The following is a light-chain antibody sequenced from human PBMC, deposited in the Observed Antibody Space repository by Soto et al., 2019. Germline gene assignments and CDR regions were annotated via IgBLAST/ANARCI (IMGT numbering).Light chain of an antibody. J-gene: IGKJ1*01. CDR1: QSISSY. Sequence: DIQMTQSPSSLSASVGDRVTLTCRASQSISSYLNWYQQKPGKAPKLLIYAASSLQSGVPSRFSGSGSGTDFTITISSLQPEDFANYYCQQSYSTPWTVGQGTKVEIK. CDR3: QQSYSTPWT. V-gene: IGKV1-39*01. CDR2: AAS.